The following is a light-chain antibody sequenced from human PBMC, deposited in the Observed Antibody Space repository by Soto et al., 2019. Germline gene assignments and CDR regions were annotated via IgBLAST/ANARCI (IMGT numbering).Light chain of an antibody. CDR2: EVS. Sequence: QSALTQPPSASGSPGQSVTISCTGSSSDVGGYDYVSWYQLHPGKAPKLMIYEVSTRPSGVPDRFSGSKSGNTASLTVSGLPAEDEADYYCSSYAGYNNYVFGTGTKLTVL. CDR3: SSYAGYNNYV. J-gene: IGLJ1*01. V-gene: IGLV2-8*01. CDR1: SSDVGGYDY.